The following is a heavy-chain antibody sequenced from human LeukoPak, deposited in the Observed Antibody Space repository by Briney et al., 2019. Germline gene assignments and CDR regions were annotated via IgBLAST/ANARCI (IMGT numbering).Heavy chain of an antibody. V-gene: IGHV1-18*01. CDR1: GYTFTSYG. J-gene: IGHJ5*02. Sequence: SVKVSCKASGYTFTSYGISWVRQAPGQGREWMGWISAYNGNTNYAQKLQGRVTMTTDTSTSTAYMELRSLRSDDTAVYYCARDPRQRSSRPHWFDPWGQGTLVTVSS. CDR2: ISAYNGNT. D-gene: IGHD6-13*01. CDR3: ARDPRQRSSRPHWFDP.